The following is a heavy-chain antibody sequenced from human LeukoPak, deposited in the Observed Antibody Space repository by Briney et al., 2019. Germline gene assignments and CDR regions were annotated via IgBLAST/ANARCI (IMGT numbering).Heavy chain of an antibody. J-gene: IGHJ6*02. CDR3: ARASTLNYYFGMDV. V-gene: IGHV4-38-2*02. CDR2: IYHSGSD. D-gene: IGHD5/OR15-5a*01. Sequence: SETLSLTCTVSGYSISSGYYWGWIRQPPGKGLEWIGNIYHSGSDFYNPSLKSRVTISVDTSKNQFSLNLSSVTAADTAAYYCARASTLNYYFGMDVWGQGTTVTVSS. CDR1: GYSISSGYY.